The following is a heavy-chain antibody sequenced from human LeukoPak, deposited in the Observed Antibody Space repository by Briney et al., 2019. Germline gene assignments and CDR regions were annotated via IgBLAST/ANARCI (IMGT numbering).Heavy chain of an antibody. CDR1: GGTFSSYA. Sequence: SXXVSCKASGGTFSSYAISWVRQAHGQGDEWMGRIIPIFGRANYAQKFQGRVTINTDESTSKAYMELSSLRSEDTAVYYCASGSGYYGHDAFDIWGQGTMVTVSS. V-gene: IGHV1-69*05. J-gene: IGHJ3*02. CDR2: IIPIFGRA. CDR3: ASGSGYYGHDAFDI. D-gene: IGHD3-3*01.